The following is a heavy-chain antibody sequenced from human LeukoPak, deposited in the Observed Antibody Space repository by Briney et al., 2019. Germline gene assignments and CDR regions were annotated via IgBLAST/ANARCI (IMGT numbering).Heavy chain of an antibody. CDR2: INPNNGGT. V-gene: IGHV1-2*02. J-gene: IGHJ4*02. CDR1: GYPFTAYY. Sequence: ASVKVSCKASGYPFTAYYMHWVRQAPGQGLECMGWINPNNGGTNYAQKFQGRVTMTRDTSISTAYMELSRLTLDDTAVYYCARDLEPGEGPGTYWGQGTRVTVSS. D-gene: IGHD1-14*01. CDR3: ARDLEPGEGPGTY.